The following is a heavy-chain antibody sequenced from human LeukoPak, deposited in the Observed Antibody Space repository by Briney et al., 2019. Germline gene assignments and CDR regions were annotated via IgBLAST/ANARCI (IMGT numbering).Heavy chain of an antibody. CDR3: VRLVAVPDAYFDY. CDR1: GFTFSGYW. J-gene: IGHJ4*02. V-gene: IGHV3-74*01. Sequence: GGSLRLSCAASGFTFSGYWMHWVRQAPGKGLVWVSLINSDGYSTAYADPVKGRFTISRDNAKNTLDLQMNSLRAEDTAVYYCVRLVAVPDAYFDYWGQGTLVTVSS. D-gene: IGHD2-2*01. CDR2: INSDGYST.